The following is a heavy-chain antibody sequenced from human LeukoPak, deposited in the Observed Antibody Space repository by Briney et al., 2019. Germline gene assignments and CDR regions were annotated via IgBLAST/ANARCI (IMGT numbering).Heavy chain of an antibody. CDR1: GGSISSYY. Sequence: SETVSLTCTVSGGSISSYYWSWIRQPPGKGLEWIGYIYYTGSTNHNPSLKSRVTISVDASKNQFSLKLSSVTAADTAVYYCASNKVGATLADYWGQGTLVTVSS. D-gene: IGHD1-26*01. V-gene: IGHV4-59*08. CDR2: IYYTGST. CDR3: ASNKVGATLADY. J-gene: IGHJ4*02.